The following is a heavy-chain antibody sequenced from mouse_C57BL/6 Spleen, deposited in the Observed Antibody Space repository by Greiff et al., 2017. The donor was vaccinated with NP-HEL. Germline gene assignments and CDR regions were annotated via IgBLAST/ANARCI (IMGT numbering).Heavy chain of an antibody. Sequence: QVQLQQPGAELVMPGASVKLSCKASGYTFTSYWMHWVKQRPGQGLEWIGEIDPSDSYTNYNQKFKGKSTLTVDKSSSTAYMQLSSLTSEDSAVYYCARGGIYYGIHFAYWGQGTLVTVSA. V-gene: IGHV1-69*01. CDR1: GYTFTSYW. CDR2: IDPSDSYT. J-gene: IGHJ3*01. D-gene: IGHD2-1*01. CDR3: ARGGIYYGIHFAY.